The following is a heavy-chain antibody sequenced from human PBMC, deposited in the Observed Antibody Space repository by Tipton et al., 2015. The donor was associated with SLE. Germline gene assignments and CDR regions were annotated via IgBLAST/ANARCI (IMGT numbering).Heavy chain of an antibody. CDR1: GGSMSYHY. D-gene: IGHD2-2*02. CDR3: ARGYCSSTSCYTEADWYFDL. Sequence: TLSLTCTVSGGSMSYHYWSWIRQPPGKGLEWIGYIYHTGSTDYNPSLKSRVTISVDTSKNQFSLKLSSVTAADTAVYYCARGYCSSTSCYTEADWYFDLWGRGTLVTVSS. V-gene: IGHV4-59*08. CDR2: IYHTGST. J-gene: IGHJ2*01.